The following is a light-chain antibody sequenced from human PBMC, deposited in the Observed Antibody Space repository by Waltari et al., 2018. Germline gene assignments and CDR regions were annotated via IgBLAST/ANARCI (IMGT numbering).Light chain of an antibody. Sequence: IVMTQSPDSLGVSLGERATINCTSTQSVFESSLNKNFLAWYQHRPGQAPKLLLYWASARESGVPDRFSGSGSATDFTLTISRLQAEDVAVYYCQQYYNTPPTFGPGTKVDIK. V-gene: IGKV4-1*01. CDR1: QSVFESSLNKNF. J-gene: IGKJ3*01. CDR3: QQYYNTPPT. CDR2: WAS.